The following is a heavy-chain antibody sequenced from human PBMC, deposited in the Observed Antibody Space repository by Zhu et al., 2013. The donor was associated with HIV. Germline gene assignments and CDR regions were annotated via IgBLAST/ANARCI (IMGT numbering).Heavy chain of an antibody. CDR1: GGSFSGYF. Sequence: QVQLRQWGAGLLKPSETLSLNCAVSGGSFSGYFWSWIRQAPGKGLEWIGEINHSGNTNYNPSLKSRIFVSVDTSKRQFSLNLTSMTAADTAVYYCARVYSSPTKKWVGEVKYYFDLWGQGTRVTVSS. CDR3: ARVYSSPTKKWVGEVKYYFDL. J-gene: IGHJ4*02. V-gene: IGHV4-34*02. CDR2: INHSGNT. D-gene: IGHD3-10*01.